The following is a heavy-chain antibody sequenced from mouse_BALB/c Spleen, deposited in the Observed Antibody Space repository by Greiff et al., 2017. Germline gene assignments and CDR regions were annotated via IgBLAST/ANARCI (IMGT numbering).Heavy chain of an antibody. Sequence: VQLQQSGPGLVKPSQSLSLTCTVTGYSITSDYAWNWIRQFPGNKLEWMGYISYSGSTSYNPSLKSRISITRDTSKNQFFLQLNSVTTEDTATYYCASYYRYDGAYYFDYWGQGTTLTVSS. J-gene: IGHJ2*01. V-gene: IGHV3-2*02. CDR3: ASYYRYDGAYYFDY. CDR2: ISYSGST. D-gene: IGHD2-14*01. CDR1: GYSITSDYA.